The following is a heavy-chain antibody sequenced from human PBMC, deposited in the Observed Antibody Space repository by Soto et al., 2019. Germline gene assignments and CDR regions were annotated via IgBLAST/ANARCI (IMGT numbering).Heavy chain of an antibody. CDR1: GGTFSSYA. Sequence: ASVKVSCKASGGTFSSYAISWVRQAPGQGLEWMGWISAYNGNTNYAQKLQGRVTMTADTSTSTAYMELRSLRSDDTAVYYCAVDFWSGYYTDEAWGQGTLVTVSS. V-gene: IGHV1-18*01. CDR3: AVDFWSGYYTDEA. CDR2: ISAYNGNT. J-gene: IGHJ5*02. D-gene: IGHD3-3*01.